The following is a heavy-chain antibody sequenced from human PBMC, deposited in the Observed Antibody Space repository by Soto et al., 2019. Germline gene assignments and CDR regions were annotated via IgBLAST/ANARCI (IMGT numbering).Heavy chain of an antibody. Sequence: VGSLRLSCASSVFTFSSYEMNCVRHSPGKGLEWVSYISTRGSTKYYADSVKGRFTISRDDAKNSLYLQMNSLRVEDTAVYYCARAGVTIFGVVVAYSGMDVWGQGTTDRVSS. CDR3: ARAGVTIFGVVVAYSGMDV. J-gene: IGHJ6*01. D-gene: IGHD3-3*01. CDR1: VFTFSSYE. CDR2: ISTRGSTK. V-gene: IGHV3-48*03.